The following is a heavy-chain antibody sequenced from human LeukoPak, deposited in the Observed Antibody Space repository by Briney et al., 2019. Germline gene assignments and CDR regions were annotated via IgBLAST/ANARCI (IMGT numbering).Heavy chain of an antibody. CDR2: INHSGST. V-gene: IGHV4-34*01. CDR3: ARATVVVIAIPT. J-gene: IGHJ4*02. D-gene: IGHD2-21*01. Sequence: PSETLSLTCAVYGGSFSGYYWSWIRQPPGKGLEWIGEINHSGSTNYNPSLKSRVTISVDTSKNQFSLKLSSVTAADTAVYYCARATVVVIAIPTWGQGTLATVSS. CDR1: GGSFSGYY.